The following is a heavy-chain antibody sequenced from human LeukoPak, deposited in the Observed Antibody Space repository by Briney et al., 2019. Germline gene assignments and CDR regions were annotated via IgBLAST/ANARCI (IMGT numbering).Heavy chain of an antibody. V-gene: IGHV3-30*18. Sequence: PGGSLRLSCAASGFSFSSYGMHWVRQAPGKGLEWVAVIGYDGSNKYYADSVKGRFTISRDNSKNTLYLQMNSLRTEDTAVYFCAKEIYYDSSAFLDYWGQGTLVTVSS. CDR1: GFSFSSYG. CDR2: IGYDGSNK. CDR3: AKEIYYDSSAFLDY. D-gene: IGHD3-22*01. J-gene: IGHJ4*02.